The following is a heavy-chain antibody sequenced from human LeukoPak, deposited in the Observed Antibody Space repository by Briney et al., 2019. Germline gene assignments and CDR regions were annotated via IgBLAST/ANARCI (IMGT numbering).Heavy chain of an antibody. CDR3: ARGSRITMVRGVPNY. CDR2: INPNSGGT. CDR1: GYTFTGYY. D-gene: IGHD3-10*01. J-gene: IGHJ4*02. Sequence: ASVKVSCKASGYTFTGYYMHWVRQAPGQGLERMGWINPNSGGTNYAQKFQGRVTMTRDTSISTAYMELSRLRSDDTAVYYCARGSRITMVRGVPNYWGQGTLVTVSS. V-gene: IGHV1-2*02.